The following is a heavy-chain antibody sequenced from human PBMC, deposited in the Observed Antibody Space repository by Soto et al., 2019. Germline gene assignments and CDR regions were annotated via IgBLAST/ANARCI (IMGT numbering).Heavy chain of an antibody. D-gene: IGHD1-26*01. V-gene: IGHV3-33*01. CDR1: GFTFKNYG. CDR3: ARGGGQWEPIEH. Sequence: GSLRLSCAASGFTFKNYGMHWVRQAPGKGLEWVAVIWYDGSKKYYADSVKGRFTISRDDSEKALYLQMNSVRAEDTAVYYCARGGGQWEPIEHWGQGTLVTVSS. CDR2: IWYDGSKK. J-gene: IGHJ4*02.